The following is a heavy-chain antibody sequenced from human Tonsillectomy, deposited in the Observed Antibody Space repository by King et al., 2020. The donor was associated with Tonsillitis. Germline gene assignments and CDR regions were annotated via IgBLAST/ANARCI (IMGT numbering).Heavy chain of an antibody. CDR3: AREVLVPPAATVGDAFDV. CDR1: GYTFAGYY. J-gene: IGHJ3*01. D-gene: IGHD1-26*01. CDR2: INSNSGGT. V-gene: IGHV1-2*02. Sequence: VQLVESGAEVKHPEASVKISCKASGYTFAGYYIHWVRQAPGQGLEWMGWINSNSGGTNYAQKFQGRVTMTRGTSISTAYMELSRLRSDDSAVYYCAREVLVPPAATVGDAFDVWGQGTMDTVSS.